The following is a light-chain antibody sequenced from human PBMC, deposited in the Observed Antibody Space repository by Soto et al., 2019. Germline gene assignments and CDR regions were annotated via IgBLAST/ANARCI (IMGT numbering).Light chain of an antibody. J-gene: IGLJ2*01. CDR2: GNS. V-gene: IGLV1-40*01. CDR1: SSNIGAGYN. Sequence: QSVLTQPPSVSGAPGQRVTISCTGSSSNIGAGYNVHWYQQLPGTDPKLLIYGNSNRPSGVPDRVSGSKSGTSASLAITGLQAEDEADYYCQSYDSSLTEVFGGRTKLTVL. CDR3: QSYDSSLTEV.